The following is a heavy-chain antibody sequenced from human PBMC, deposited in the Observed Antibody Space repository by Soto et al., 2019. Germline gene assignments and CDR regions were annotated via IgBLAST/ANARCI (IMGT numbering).Heavy chain of an antibody. Sequence: GGSLRLSCAASGFTFSSYSMNWVRQAPGKGLEWVSSISSSSSYIYYADSVKGRFTISRDNAKNSLYLQMNSLRAEDTAVYYCARDRAPILTGYYQLYYYGMDVWGQGTTVTVSS. CDR1: GFTFSSYS. CDR3: ARDRAPILTGYYQLYYYGMDV. J-gene: IGHJ6*02. CDR2: ISSSSSYI. D-gene: IGHD3-9*01. V-gene: IGHV3-21*01.